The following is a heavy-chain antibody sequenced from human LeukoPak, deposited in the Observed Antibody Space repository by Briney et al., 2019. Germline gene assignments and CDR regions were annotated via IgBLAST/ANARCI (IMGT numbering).Heavy chain of an antibody. CDR3: ASQSRGALDY. CDR1: GFTFSSYG. D-gene: IGHD3-10*01. Sequence: PGGSLRLSCAASGFTFSSYGTHWVRQAPGKGLEWVTFVRYDGTNKYYADSVKGRFTISRDNSKNTLYLQMNSLRVEDTAVYYCASQSRGALDYWGQGTLVTVSS. CDR2: VRYDGTNK. J-gene: IGHJ4*02. V-gene: IGHV3-30*02.